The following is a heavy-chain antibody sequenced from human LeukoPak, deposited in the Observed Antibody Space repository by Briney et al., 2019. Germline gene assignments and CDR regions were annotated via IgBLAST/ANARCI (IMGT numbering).Heavy chain of an antibody. Sequence: GGSLRLSCAASGFTFSSYSMNWVRQAPGKGLEWVSSISSSSSYIYYADSVKGRFTISRDNAKNSLYLQMNSLRAEDTAVYYCARVRRDYYDSSGYYSYDAYDIWGQGTMVTVSS. CDR2: ISSSSSYI. CDR3: ARVRRDYYDSSGYYSYDAYDI. V-gene: IGHV3-21*01. J-gene: IGHJ3*02. CDR1: GFTFSSYS. D-gene: IGHD3-22*01.